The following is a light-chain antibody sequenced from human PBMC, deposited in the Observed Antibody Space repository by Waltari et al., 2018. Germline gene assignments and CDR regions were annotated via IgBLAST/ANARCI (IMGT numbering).Light chain of an antibody. V-gene: IGLV3-21*02. J-gene: IGLJ2*01. CDR1: NIGDRR. Sequence: YVLTQPPSVSVAPGQTARITCGGNNIGDRRVHWYQQKSGQAPRLVVYEDDDRPSGIPERFSGSNSGKTATLTISRVEVADEADFYCQVWDSDGDRVVFGGGTKLTVL. CDR3: QVWDSDGDRVV. CDR2: EDD.